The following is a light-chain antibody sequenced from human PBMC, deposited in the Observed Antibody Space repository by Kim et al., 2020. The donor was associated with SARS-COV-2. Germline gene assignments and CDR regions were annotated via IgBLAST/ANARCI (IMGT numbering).Light chain of an antibody. J-gene: IGKJ3*01. CDR3: QNYGDSTGLT. CDR1: QTVSRYGY. Sequence: EIVLTQSPGTVSLSPGERATLSCRASQTVSRYGYVAWYQQKPGQAPRLLIYDASSRPTGIPDRFSGSGSGTDFTLTISSLEPEDFAVYYCQNYGDSTGLTFGPGTKVDIK. CDR2: DAS. V-gene: IGKV3-20*01.